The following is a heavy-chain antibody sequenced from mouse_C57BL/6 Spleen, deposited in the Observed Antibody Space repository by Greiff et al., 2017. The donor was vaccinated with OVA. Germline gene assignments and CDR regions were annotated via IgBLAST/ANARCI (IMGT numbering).Heavy chain of an antibody. Sequence: EVKLQESGGGLVQSGRSLRLSCATSGFTFSDFYMEWVRQAPGKGLEWIAASRNKANDYTTEYSASVKGRFIVSRDTSQSILYLQMNALRAEDTAIYYCARARAMDYWGQGTSVTVSS. V-gene: IGHV7-1*01. CDR2: SRNKANDYTT. CDR3: ARARAMDY. J-gene: IGHJ4*01. CDR1: GFTFSDFY.